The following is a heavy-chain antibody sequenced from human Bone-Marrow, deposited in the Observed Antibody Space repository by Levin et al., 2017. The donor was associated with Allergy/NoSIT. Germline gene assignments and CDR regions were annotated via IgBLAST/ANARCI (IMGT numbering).Heavy chain of an antibody. Sequence: VASVKVSCKASEYSFTTYDMHWVRQAPGQGLEWMGVINTSGGGTSNAQKFQGRLTMTRDTSTSAVYMELSSLKSEDTAVYYCARRIPDYGDYYYGMDVWGQGTTVTVSS. CDR3: ARRIPDYGDYYYGMDV. V-gene: IGHV1-46*01. CDR1: EYSFTTYD. J-gene: IGHJ6*02. D-gene: IGHD4-17*01. CDR2: INTSGGGT.